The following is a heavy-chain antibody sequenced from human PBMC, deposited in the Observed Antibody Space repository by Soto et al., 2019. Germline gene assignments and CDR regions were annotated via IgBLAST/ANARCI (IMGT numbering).Heavy chain of an antibody. J-gene: IGHJ4*02. V-gene: IGHV4-34*01. D-gene: IGHD6-6*01. CDR2: INHSGST. CDR3: GMGRSSSTVDY. Sequence: QVQLQQWGAGLLKPSETLSLTCAVYGGSFSGYYWSCIRQPPGKGLEWIGEINHSGSTNYNPSLKSRVTISVDTSKNQFSLKLSSVTAADTAVYYCGMGRSSSTVDYWGQGTLVTVSS. CDR1: GGSFSGYY.